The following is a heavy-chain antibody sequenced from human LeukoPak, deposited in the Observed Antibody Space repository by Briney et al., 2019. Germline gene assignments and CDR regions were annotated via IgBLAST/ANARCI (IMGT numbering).Heavy chain of an antibody. D-gene: IGHD3-10*01. J-gene: IGHJ6*03. CDR2: ISPYGTTI. CDR3: ATAYYYGSGSYYILTTYYYYMDV. CDR1: GFTFSTNE. Sequence: GGSLRLSCAASGFTFSTNEMSWVRQAPGKGLEWVSYISPYGTTIYYADSVKGRFTISRDNSKNTLYLQMNSLRAEDTAVYYCATAYYYGSGSYYILTTYYYYMDVWGKGTTVTISS. V-gene: IGHV3-48*03.